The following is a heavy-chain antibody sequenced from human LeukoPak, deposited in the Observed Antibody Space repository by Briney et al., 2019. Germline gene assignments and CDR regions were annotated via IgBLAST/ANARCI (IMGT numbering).Heavy chain of an antibody. CDR2: ISDDGHGKVQ. CDR1: GFTCSSYT. V-gene: IGHV3-30*04. J-gene: IGHJ3*02. CDR3: ARDLVGATFRDFDI. D-gene: IGHD1-26*01. Sequence: GGSLRLSCAASGFTCSSYTMHWVRQTPGKGLEWVAVISDDGHGKVQYYADSVRGRFTISKDSSRNTLYLQMNSLRAEDTAVFYCARDLVGATFRDFDIWGQGTMVTVSS.